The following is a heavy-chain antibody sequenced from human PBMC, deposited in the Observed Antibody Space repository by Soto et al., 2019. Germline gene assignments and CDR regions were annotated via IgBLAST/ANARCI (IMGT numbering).Heavy chain of an antibody. CDR3: ARESGGAPATLDYYYFYMDV. V-gene: IGHV1-2*04. Sequence: QVQLVQSGAEVKKPGASVTVSCRSSGDTFNDYYIHWVRQAPGQGLEWMGWINPNGGVTKYAQKFQGWVTMTRDTSIRTVYMQLSRLRSDDTAVYYCARESGGAPATLDYYYFYMDVWGTGPTVPVSS. CDR1: GDTFNDYY. D-gene: IGHD1-26*01. CDR2: INPNGGVT. J-gene: IGHJ6*03.